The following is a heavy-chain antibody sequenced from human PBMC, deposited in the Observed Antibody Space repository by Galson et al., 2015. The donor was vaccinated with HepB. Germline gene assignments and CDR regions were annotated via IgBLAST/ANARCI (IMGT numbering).Heavy chain of an antibody. D-gene: IGHD7-27*01. CDR1: EDSVSSNSAA. Sequence: CAISEDSVSSNSAAWNWIRQSPSRGLEWLGRTYYRSKWYNDYAVSVKSRITINPDTSKKQFSLQLNSVTPADTAVYYCAREHKLTGAFDYWGQGTLVTVSS. J-gene: IGHJ4*02. V-gene: IGHV6-1*01. CDR3: AREHKLTGAFDY. CDR2: TYYRSKWYN.